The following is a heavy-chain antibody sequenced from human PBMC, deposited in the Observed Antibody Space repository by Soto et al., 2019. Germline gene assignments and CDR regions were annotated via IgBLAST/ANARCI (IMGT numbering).Heavy chain of an antibody. J-gene: IGHJ4*02. CDR1: GYTFTGYW. Sequence: ESLTISGQGSGYTFTGYWIGLVRQMPGKGLEWMGIVYPGDSDIRYSPSFRGQVTISIDNSVSTAYLQWNSLKASDTAMYYCARALTGTIHPHYFDYWGQGTLVTVSS. D-gene: IGHD1-7*01. V-gene: IGHV5-51*01. CDR2: VYPGDSDI. CDR3: ARALTGTIHPHYFDY.